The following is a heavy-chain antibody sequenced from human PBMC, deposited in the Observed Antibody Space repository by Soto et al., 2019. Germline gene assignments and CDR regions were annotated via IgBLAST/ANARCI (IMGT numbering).Heavy chain of an antibody. CDR2: IYYSGST. J-gene: IGHJ6*02. CDR3: ARYTNDYYSGMDV. CDR1: DASTSSSN. V-gene: IGHV4-59*08. Sequence: SETLSLTCTVSDASTSSSNGTWTRQPPGKGLEWIGYIYYSGSTYYSPSLKSRVTISLDMSKNQLSLKLFSVTAADTAVYYCARYTNDYYSGMDVWGQGTTVTVSS. D-gene: IGHD2-8*01.